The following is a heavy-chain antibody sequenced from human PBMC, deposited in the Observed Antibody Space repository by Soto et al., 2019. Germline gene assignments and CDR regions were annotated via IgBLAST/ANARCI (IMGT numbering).Heavy chain of an antibody. D-gene: IGHD4-17*01. CDR2: ISGSGGST. Sequence: GGSLRLSCAASGFTFSSYAMSWVRQAPGKGLEWVSAISGSGGSTYYADSVKGRFTISRDNSKNTLYLQMNSLRAEDTAVYYCAKDRLPVHTVTTCFDYWGQGTLVTVSS. CDR3: AKDRLPVHTVTTCFDY. CDR1: GFTFSSYA. V-gene: IGHV3-23*01. J-gene: IGHJ4*02.